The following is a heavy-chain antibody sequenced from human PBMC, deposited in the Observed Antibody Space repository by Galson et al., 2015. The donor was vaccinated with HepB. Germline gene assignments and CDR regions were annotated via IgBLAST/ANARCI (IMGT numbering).Heavy chain of an antibody. V-gene: IGHV2-5*02. CDR3: ARTVDPSGWSYYVDF. J-gene: IGHJ4*02. Sequence: PALVKPTQTLTLTCTFSGFSLTTSAVSLAWIRQPPGQALEWLALISGDEDTRYSPSLKNRLRFYKDTSKNQVVLTMTNMDPVDTGTYYCARTVDPSGWSYYVDFWGQGALVTVSS. D-gene: IGHD6-19*01. CDR1: GFSLTTSAVS. CDR2: ISGDEDT.